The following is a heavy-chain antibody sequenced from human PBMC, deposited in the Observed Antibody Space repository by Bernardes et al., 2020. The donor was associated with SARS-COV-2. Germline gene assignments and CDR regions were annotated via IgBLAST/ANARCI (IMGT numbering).Heavy chain of an antibody. V-gene: IGHV3-30*18. J-gene: IGHJ4*02. Sequence: GGSLRLSCAASGFTFSSYGMHWVRQAPGKGLEWVAVISYDGSNKYYADSVKGRFTISRDNSKNTLYLQMNSLRAEDTAVYYCAKAPYSGSYLLSELDYWGQGTLVTVSS. CDR1: GFTFSSYG. D-gene: IGHD1-26*01. CDR3: AKAPYSGSYLLSELDY. CDR2: ISYDGSNK.